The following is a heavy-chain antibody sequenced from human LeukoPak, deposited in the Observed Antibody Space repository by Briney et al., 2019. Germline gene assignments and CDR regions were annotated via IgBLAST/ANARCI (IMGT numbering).Heavy chain of an antibody. D-gene: IGHD2-2*01. CDR3: ANPYLYCSSSDCQF. V-gene: IGHV3-23*01. Sequence: PGGSLRLSCAASGFTFSNYVMSWVRQAPGRGLEWVSTINVRGGTTYYADSVKGRFTISRDNSRNTLYLQMDSLRAEDTAVYYCANPYLYCSSSDCQFWGQGTLVTVSS. J-gene: IGHJ4*02. CDR2: INVRGGTT. CDR1: GFTFSNYV.